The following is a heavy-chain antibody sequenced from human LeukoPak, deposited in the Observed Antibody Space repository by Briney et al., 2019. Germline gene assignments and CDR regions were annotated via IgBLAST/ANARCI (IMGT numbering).Heavy chain of an antibody. CDR2: IYYSGST. CDR1: GGSISSYY. CDR3: AREYCSSTSCYFRWFDP. V-gene: IGHV4-59*12. D-gene: IGHD2-2*01. Sequence: PSETLSLTCTVSGGSISSYYWSWIRQPPGKGLEWIGYIYYSGSTNYNPSLKSRVTISVDTSKNQFSLKLSSVTAADTAVYYCAREYCSSTSCYFRWFDPWGQGTLVTVSS. J-gene: IGHJ5*02.